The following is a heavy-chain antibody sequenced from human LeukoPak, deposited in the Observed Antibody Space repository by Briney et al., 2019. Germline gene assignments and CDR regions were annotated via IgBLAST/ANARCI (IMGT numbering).Heavy chain of an antibody. J-gene: IGHJ4*02. D-gene: IGHD5-18*01. CDR3: ASVDTAATIDY. Sequence: SVKASCKASGGTFSSYAISWVRQAPGQGLEWMGGIIPIFGTANYAQKFQGRVTTTADESTSTAYMELSSLRSEDTAVYYCASVDTAATIDYWGQGTLVTVSS. V-gene: IGHV1-69*13. CDR2: IIPIFGTA. CDR1: GGTFSSYA.